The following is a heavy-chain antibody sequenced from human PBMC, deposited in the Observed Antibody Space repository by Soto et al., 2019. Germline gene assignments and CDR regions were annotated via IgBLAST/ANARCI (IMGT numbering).Heavy chain of an antibody. CDR3: AFPATADFDY. V-gene: IGHV4-4*02. J-gene: IGHJ4*02. D-gene: IGHD6-13*01. CDR2: IYQSGTT. CDR1: GGSISSTNW. Sequence: QVQLQESGPGLVKPSGTLSLTCAVSGGSISSTNWWTWVRQSPGRGLEWIGEIYQSGTTNYSPSLKSRVNIAVDMSTNPLSLTLISVTAADTAVYYCAFPATADFDYWGKGILVTVSS.